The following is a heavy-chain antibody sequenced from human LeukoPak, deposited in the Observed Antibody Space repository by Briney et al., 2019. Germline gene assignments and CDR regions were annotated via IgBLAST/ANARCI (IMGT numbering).Heavy chain of an antibody. CDR1: GYTFTSYG. V-gene: IGHV1-18*01. D-gene: IGHD6-13*01. CDR2: INAYSGNT. J-gene: IGHJ5*02. CDR3: ARHVSFSSSWYWFDP. Sequence: GASVKVSCKASGYTFTSYGISWVRQAPGQGLEWTGWINAYSGNTNYAQKLQGRVTMTTDTSTSTAYMELRSLRSDDTAVYYCARHVSFSSSWYWFDPWGQGTLVIVSS.